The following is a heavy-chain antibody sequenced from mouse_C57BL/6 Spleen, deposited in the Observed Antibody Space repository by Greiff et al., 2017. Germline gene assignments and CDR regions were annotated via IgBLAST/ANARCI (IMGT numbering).Heavy chain of an antibody. V-gene: IGHV1-26*01. CDR1: GYTFTDYY. CDR2: INPNNGGT. CDR3: AREELGEDY. Sequence: EVQLQQSGPELVKPGASVKISCKASGYTFTDYYMNWVKQSHGKSLEWIGDINPNNGGTSYNQKFKGKATLTVDKSSSTAYMELRSLTSEDSAVYYCAREELGEDYWGKGTSVTVSS. J-gene: IGHJ4*01. D-gene: IGHD3-3*01.